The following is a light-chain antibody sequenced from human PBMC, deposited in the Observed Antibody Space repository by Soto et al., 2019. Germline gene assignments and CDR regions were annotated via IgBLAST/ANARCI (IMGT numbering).Light chain of an antibody. CDR1: QGISSY. CDR3: QQYYSYSIT. CDR2: AAS. J-gene: IGKJ5*01. V-gene: IGKV1-8*01. Sequence: AIRMTQSPSPFSASTGDRVTITCRASQGISSYLAWYQQKPGKAPKLLIYAASTLQSGVPSRFSGSGSGTDFTLTISCLQSEDFATYYCQQYYSYSITFGQGTRLEMK.